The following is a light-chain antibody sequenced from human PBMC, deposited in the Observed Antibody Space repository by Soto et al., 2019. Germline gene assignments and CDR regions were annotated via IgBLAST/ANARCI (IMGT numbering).Light chain of an antibody. Sequence: DIQVTQSPSSVSASVGDRVTITCRASQFISTWLAWYQQKPGEAPKLLSFAATRLHSGVPSRFSGSGSGTDFTLTISSLQPEDFATYYCQQADSFPLTFGGGTKVDIK. CDR2: AAT. CDR1: QFISTW. J-gene: IGKJ4*01. CDR3: QQADSFPLT. V-gene: IGKV1D-12*01.